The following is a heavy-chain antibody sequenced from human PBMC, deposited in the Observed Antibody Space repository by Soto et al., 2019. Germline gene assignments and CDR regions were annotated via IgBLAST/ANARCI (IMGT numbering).Heavy chain of an antibody. CDR3: AIEGNSYGYFYFDY. V-gene: IGHV4-34*01. Sequence: QVRLQQWGAGLLKPSETLSLTCAVYGGSFSGYYWSWIRQPPGKGLEWIGEINDSGSTKYNPSLKSRVHRSVDTSRNQFSLKLSSVTAADTAVYYCAIEGNSYGYFYFDYWGQGTLVTVSS. CDR1: GGSFSGYY. CDR2: INDSGST. D-gene: IGHD5-18*01. J-gene: IGHJ4*02.